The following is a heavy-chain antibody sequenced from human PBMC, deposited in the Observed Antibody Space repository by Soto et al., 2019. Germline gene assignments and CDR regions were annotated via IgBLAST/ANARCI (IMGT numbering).Heavy chain of an antibody. CDR2: ISSYGSDT. CDR3: ASNYAYAEGYYWYGIDV. J-gene: IGHJ6*02. CDR1: GFTFSRYW. D-gene: IGHD3-16*01. Sequence: GGSLRLSCAASGFTFSRYWMHWVRQAPGKGLVWVSRISSYGSDTHYADSVKGRFTISRDNAKNTLYLQMNSLRADDTAVYYCASNYAYAEGYYWYGIDVWGQGTMVTVSS. V-gene: IGHV3-74*01.